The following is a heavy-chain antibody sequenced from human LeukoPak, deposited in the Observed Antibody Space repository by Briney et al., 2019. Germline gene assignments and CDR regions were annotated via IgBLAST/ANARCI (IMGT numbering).Heavy chain of an antibody. CDR3: ARDTGAFDI. D-gene: IGHD4-17*01. J-gene: IGHJ3*02. CDR1: GFTFSSYE. V-gene: IGHV3-30*04. Sequence: GGSLRLSCAASGFTFSSYEMNWVRQAPGKGLEWVAVISYDGSNKYYADSVKGRFTISRDNSKNTLYLQMNSLRAEDTAVYYCARDTGAFDIWGQGTMVTVSS. CDR2: ISYDGSNK.